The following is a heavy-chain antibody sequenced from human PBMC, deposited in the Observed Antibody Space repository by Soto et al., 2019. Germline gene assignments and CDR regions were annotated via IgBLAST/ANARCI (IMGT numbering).Heavy chain of an antibody. V-gene: IGHV4-31*03. J-gene: IGHJ6*03. CDR1: GGSISSGGYY. CDR3: ARSNPYYDILTDYHKPMDV. D-gene: IGHD3-9*01. Sequence: PSETLSLTCTVSGGSISSGGYYWSWIRQHPGKGLEWIGYIYYSGSTYYNPSLKSRVTISVDTSKNQFSLKLIPVTAADTAVYYCARSNPYYDILTDYHKPMDVWGKGTTVTVSS. CDR2: IYYSGST.